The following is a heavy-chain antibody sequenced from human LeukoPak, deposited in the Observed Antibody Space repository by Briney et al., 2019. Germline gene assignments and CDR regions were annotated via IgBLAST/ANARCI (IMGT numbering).Heavy chain of an antibody. CDR2: INDSGRT. Sequence: SETLSLTCAVYGGSFSNYYWSWIRQTPGKGMEWVGEINDSGRTNYNPSLMSRVTVSVDTSKNQFSLRLTSVTATDTAVYCCARRWNYGRNYYIDVWGKGAAVSASS. V-gene: IGHV4-34*01. D-gene: IGHD1-7*01. CDR3: ARRWNYGRNYYIDV. CDR1: GGSFSNYY. J-gene: IGHJ6*03.